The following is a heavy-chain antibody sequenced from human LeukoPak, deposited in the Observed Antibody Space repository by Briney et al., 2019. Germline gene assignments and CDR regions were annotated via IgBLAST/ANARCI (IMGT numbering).Heavy chain of an antibody. D-gene: IGHD6-19*01. V-gene: IGHV1-8*01. Sequence: ASVKVSCKASGYTFTSYDINWVRQATGQGLEWMGWMNPNSGNTGYAQKFQGRVTMTRNTSISTAYMELSSLRSEDTAVYYCAVLSFSSGWYGGIHYWGQGTLVTVSS. CDR1: GYTFTSYD. CDR2: MNPNSGNT. CDR3: AVLSFSSGWYGGIHY. J-gene: IGHJ4*02.